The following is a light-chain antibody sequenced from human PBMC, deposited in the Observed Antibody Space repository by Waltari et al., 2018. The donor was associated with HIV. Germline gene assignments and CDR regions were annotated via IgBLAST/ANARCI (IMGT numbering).Light chain of an antibody. J-gene: IGLJ3*02. CDR2: RNY. CDR1: SSNIGINY. CDR3: AAWDDSLSGVV. V-gene: IGLV1-47*01. Sequence: QSVLTQPPSASGTPGQRVTISCSGSSSNIGINYIYWYQQLPVTAPKLLILRNYQRPSGVPDRFSGSKSGTSASLAISGLRSEDEADYYCAAWDDSLSGVVFGEGTKLTVL.